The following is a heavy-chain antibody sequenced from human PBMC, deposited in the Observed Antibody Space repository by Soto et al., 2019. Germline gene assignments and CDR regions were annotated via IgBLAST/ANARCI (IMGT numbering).Heavy chain of an antibody. D-gene: IGHD6-19*01. CDR1: GGTFSSYA. J-gene: IGHJ4*02. Sequence: ASVKVSCKASGGTFSSYAISLVRQAPGQGLEWMGGIIPIFGTANYAQKFQGRVTITADESTSTAYMELSSLRSEDTAVYYCARDRMGGYSSGCCFDYWGQGTLVTVSS. CDR3: ARDRMGGYSSGCCFDY. CDR2: IIPIFGTA. V-gene: IGHV1-69*13.